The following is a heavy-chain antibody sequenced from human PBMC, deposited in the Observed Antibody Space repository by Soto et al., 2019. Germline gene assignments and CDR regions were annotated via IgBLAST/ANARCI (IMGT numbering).Heavy chain of an antibody. CDR2: ISYDGSNK. CDR1: GFTFSSYA. Sequence: GGSLRLSCAASGFTFSSYAMHWVRQAPGKGLEWVAVISYDGSNKYYADSVKGRFTISRDNSKNTLYLQMNSLRAEDTAVYYCARTLEMATITAPDYWGQGTLVTVSS. J-gene: IGHJ4*02. CDR3: ARTLEMATITAPDY. V-gene: IGHV3-30-3*01. D-gene: IGHD5-12*01.